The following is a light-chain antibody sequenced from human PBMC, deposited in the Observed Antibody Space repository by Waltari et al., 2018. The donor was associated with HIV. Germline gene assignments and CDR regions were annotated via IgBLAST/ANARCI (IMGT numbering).Light chain of an antibody. Sequence: EIVLTQSPGTLSLSPGETATLSCRASQSVTSTYLAWYHQNPGQAPSLLIYGASSRATGIPDRFRGSGSGTDFTLTIRRLEPEDFAVYYCQQYGSSPYTFGQGTKLEIK. J-gene: IGKJ2*01. V-gene: IGKV3-20*01. CDR1: QSVTSTY. CDR2: GAS. CDR3: QQYGSSPYT.